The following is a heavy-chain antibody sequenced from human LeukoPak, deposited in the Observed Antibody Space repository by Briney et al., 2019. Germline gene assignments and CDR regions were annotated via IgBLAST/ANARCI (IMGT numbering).Heavy chain of an antibody. Sequence: KASETLSLTCTVSGGSISSYYWSWIRQPAGXXXXXIGRIYTSGSTNYNPSLKSRVTMSVDTSKNQFSLKLSSVTAADTAVYYCASRSGSYPEGAFDIWGQGTMVTVSS. CDR3: ASRSGSYPEGAFDI. J-gene: IGHJ3*02. V-gene: IGHV4-4*07. CDR1: GGSISSYY. D-gene: IGHD1-26*01. CDR2: IYTSGST.